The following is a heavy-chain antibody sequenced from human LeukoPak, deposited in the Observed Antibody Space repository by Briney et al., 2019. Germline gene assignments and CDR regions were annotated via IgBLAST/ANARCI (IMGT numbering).Heavy chain of an antibody. Sequence: PSETLSLTCAVYGGSFSGYYWSWIRQPPGKGLEWIGEINHSGSTNYNPSLKSRVTISVDTSKNQFSLKLSSVTAADTAVYYCARVRWGIAAAGTFPWGQGTLVTVSS. D-gene: IGHD6-13*01. CDR3: ARVRWGIAAAGTFP. J-gene: IGHJ5*02. V-gene: IGHV4-34*01. CDR2: INHSGST. CDR1: GGSFSGYY.